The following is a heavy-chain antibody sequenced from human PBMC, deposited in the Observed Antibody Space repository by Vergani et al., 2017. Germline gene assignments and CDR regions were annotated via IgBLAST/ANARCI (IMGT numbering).Heavy chain of an antibody. D-gene: IGHD2-2*01. CDR2: INPNSVGT. CDR3: ARDVRVVPAAAYYMDV. Sequence: QVQLVQSGAEVKKPGASVKFSCKASGYTFTGYYMHWVRQAPGQGLEWMGWINPNSVGTNYAQKFQGRVTMTRDTSISTAYMELSRLRSDDTAMYYCARDVRVVPAAAYYMDVWGKGTTVTVSS. J-gene: IGHJ6*03. V-gene: IGHV1-2*02. CDR1: GYTFTGYY.